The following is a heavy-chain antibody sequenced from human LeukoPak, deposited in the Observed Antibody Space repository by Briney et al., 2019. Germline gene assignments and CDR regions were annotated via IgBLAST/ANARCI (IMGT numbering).Heavy chain of an antibody. Sequence: ASVKVSCKASGYTFTGYYMHWVRQAPGQGLEWMGWINPNRGGTNYAQKFQGRVTMTRDTSITTAYMELSRLTSDDTAVYYCARDNGMGYYGGSGYFDYWGQGTLVTVSS. V-gene: IGHV1-2*02. D-gene: IGHD1-26*01. CDR1: GYTFTGYY. CDR3: ARDNGMGYYGGSGYFDY. J-gene: IGHJ4*02. CDR2: INPNRGGT.